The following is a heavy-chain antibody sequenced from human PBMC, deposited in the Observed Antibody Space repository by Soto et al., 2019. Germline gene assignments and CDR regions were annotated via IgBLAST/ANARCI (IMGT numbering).Heavy chain of an antibody. J-gene: IGHJ6*03. Sequence: SETLSLTCTVSGGSISSYYWSWIRQPPGKGLEWIGYIYYSGSTNYNPSLKSRVTISVDTSKNQFSLKLSSVTAADTAVYYCARLPSGTDYYYMAFWSKGTTVTVSS. CDR3: ARLPSGTDYYYMAF. CDR2: IYYSGST. D-gene: IGHD6-25*01. V-gene: IGHV4-59*08. CDR1: GGSISSYY.